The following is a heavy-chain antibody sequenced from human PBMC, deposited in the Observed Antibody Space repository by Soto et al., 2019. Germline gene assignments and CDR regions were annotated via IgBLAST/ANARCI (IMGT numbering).Heavy chain of an antibody. D-gene: IGHD6-13*01. V-gene: IGHV3-48*01. J-gene: IGHJ3*02. CDR2: NSSSSSTI. CDR1: GFTFSSYS. Sequence: EVQLVESGGGLVQPGGSLRLSCAASGFTFSSYSMNWVRQATGKGLEWVSYNSSSSSTIYYADSVKGRFTISRDNAKNSLYLQMNSLRAEDTAVYYCARELYSSSWNDAFDIWGQGTMVTVSS. CDR3: ARELYSSSWNDAFDI.